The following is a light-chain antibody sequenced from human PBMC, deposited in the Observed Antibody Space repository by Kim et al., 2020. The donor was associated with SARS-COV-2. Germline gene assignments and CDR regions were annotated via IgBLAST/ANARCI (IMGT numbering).Light chain of an antibody. CDR1: SANIGSKS. CDR2: SNN. Sequence: GERRTFYCSGSSANIGSKSLNWYQQLPGTAPKLLSYSNNQRPSGVPDRFSGSKSGTSASLAISGLQSEDEADYYCAAWDDSLNGVVFGGGTQLTVL. V-gene: IGLV1-44*01. J-gene: IGLJ2*01. CDR3: AAWDDSLNGVV.